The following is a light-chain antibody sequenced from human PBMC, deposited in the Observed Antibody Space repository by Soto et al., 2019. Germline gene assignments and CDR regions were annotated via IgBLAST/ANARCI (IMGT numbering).Light chain of an antibody. J-gene: IGKJ1*01. CDR1: QSVSSSY. CDR3: KKYGRSKGK. Sequence: EIFFTQSPVTRSLSPGERATLSCRASQSVSSSYLAWYQQKPGQAPRLIIYGASGRATGIPDRFSGSGSWKELPITISRMEPEDFAVYYCKKYGRSKGKFGQGTKVDIK. V-gene: IGKV3-20*01. CDR2: GAS.